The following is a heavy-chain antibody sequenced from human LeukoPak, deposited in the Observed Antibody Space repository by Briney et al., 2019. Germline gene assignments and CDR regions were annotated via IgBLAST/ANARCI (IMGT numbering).Heavy chain of an antibody. CDR2: IYYSGST. V-gene: IGHV4-31*03. J-gene: IGHJ5*02. CDR1: GGSISSGGYY. Sequence: SETLSLTCTVSGGSISSGGYYWSWIRQHPGKGLEWIGYIYYSGSTYYNPSLKSRVTISVDTSKNQFSLKLSSVTAADTAVYYCAIVGDDYYDSSGYYYHWGQGTLVTVSS. D-gene: IGHD3-22*01. CDR3: AIVGDDYYDSSGYYYH.